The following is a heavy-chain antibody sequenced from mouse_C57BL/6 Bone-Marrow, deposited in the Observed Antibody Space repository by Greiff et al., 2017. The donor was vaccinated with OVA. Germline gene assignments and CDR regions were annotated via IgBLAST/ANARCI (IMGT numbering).Heavy chain of an antibody. Sequence: VKLVESGAELVKPGASVKMSCKASGYTFTTYPIEWMKQNHGKSLEWIGNFHPYNDDTKYNEKFKGKATLTVEKSSSTVYLELSRLTSDASAVYYCARPGDYDGDWFAYWGQGTLVTVSA. CDR2: FHPYNDDT. CDR3: ARPGDYDGDWFAY. D-gene: IGHD2-4*01. CDR1: GYTFTTYP. J-gene: IGHJ3*01. V-gene: IGHV1-47*01.